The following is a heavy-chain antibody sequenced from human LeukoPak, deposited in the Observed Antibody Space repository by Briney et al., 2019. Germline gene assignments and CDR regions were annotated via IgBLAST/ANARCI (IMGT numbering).Heavy chain of an antibody. D-gene: IGHD3-3*01. Sequence: KPGGSLRLSCAASGFTFSDYYMSWIRQAPGKGLEWVSYISSSGSTIYYAASVKGRFTISRDNAKNSLYLQMNSLRAEDTAVYYCARDNGEWLPEGYYYYYMDVWGKGTTVTVSS. CDR2: ISSSGSTI. J-gene: IGHJ6*03. CDR1: GFTFSDYY. CDR3: ARDNGEWLPEGYYYYYMDV. V-gene: IGHV3-11*01.